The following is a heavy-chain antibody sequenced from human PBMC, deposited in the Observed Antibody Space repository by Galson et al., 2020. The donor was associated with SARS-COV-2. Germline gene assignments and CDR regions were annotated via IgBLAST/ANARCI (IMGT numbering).Heavy chain of an antibody. Sequence: ASVKVSCKASGYIFNAYYIHWVRQAPGQGLEWMGWINCNSGGTNYAQSFQGRVTMTRDTSVTTAYMELRSLRSDDTAVYYCVRDSGSGSYYTLFALDIWGQGTMVTVSS. V-gene: IGHV1-2*02. J-gene: IGHJ3*02. CDR1: GYIFNAYY. CDR3: VRDSGSGSYYTLFALDI. D-gene: IGHD3-10*01. CDR2: INCNSGGT.